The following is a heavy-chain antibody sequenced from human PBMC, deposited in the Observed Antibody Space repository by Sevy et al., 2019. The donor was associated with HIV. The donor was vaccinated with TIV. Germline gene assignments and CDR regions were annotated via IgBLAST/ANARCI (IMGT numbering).Heavy chain of an antibody. Sequence: SETLSLTCTVSGGSISSSSYYWGWIRQPPGKGLEWIGSIYYSESTYYNPSLKSRVTISVDTSKNQFSLKLRSVTAADTAVYYCARRYSSGWYSLFDYWGQGTLVTVSS. CDR1: GGSISSSSYY. CDR2: IYYSEST. V-gene: IGHV4-39*01. CDR3: ARRYSSGWYSLFDY. D-gene: IGHD6-19*01. J-gene: IGHJ4*02.